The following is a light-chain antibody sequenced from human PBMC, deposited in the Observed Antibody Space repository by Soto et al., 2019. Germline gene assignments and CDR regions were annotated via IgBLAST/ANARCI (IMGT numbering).Light chain of an antibody. J-gene: IGKJ2*01. CDR1: QILGRG. CDR2: GVS. Sequence: EIVMTQSPATLSVSPGERVTLSCRASQILGRGLACYQQKPGQAPRHIIYGVSTRGTTIPARFSGGGSGSQFTLTITTMQSEYFAVYYCQQYNTWPYTFGQGTRMEI. CDR3: QQYNTWPYT. V-gene: IGKV3-15*01.